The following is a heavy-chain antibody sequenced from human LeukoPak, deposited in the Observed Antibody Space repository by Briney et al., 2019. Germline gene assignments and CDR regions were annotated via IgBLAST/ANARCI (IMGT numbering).Heavy chain of an antibody. V-gene: IGHV3-23*01. CDR1: GFTFSSYA. J-gene: IGHJ6*04. CDR3: AKDLRTGTAYYYYGMDV. D-gene: IGHD1-1*01. CDR2: ISGSGGST. Sequence: GGSLRLSCAASGFTFSSYAMSWVRQAPGKGLEWVSAISGSGGSTYYADSVKGRFTISRDNSKDTLYLQMNSLRAEDTAVYYCAKDLRTGTAYYYYGMDVWGKGTTVTVSS.